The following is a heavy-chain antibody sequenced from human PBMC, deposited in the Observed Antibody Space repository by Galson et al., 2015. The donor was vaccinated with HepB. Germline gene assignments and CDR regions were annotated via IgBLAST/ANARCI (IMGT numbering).Heavy chain of an antibody. V-gene: IGHV3-30*01. Sequence: FTISRDNSKNTLYLQMNSLRAEDTAVYCCARVGFRIAAAAFDYWGQGTLVTVSS. D-gene: IGHD6-13*01. CDR3: ARVGFRIAAAAFDY. J-gene: IGHJ4*02.